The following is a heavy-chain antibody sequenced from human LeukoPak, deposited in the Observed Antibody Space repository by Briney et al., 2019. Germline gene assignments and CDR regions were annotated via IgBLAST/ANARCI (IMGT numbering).Heavy chain of an antibody. V-gene: IGHV3-33*01. CDR3: AILVDDSSGYYVLFFDY. CDR2: IWYDGSNK. Sequence: SGGSLRLSCAASGFTFSSHGMHWVRQAPGKGLEWVAVIWYDGSNKYYADSVKGRFTISRDNSKNTLYLQMNSLRAEDTAVYYCAILVDDSSGYYVLFFDYWGQGTLGTVSA. CDR1: GFTFSSHG. J-gene: IGHJ4*02. D-gene: IGHD3-22*01.